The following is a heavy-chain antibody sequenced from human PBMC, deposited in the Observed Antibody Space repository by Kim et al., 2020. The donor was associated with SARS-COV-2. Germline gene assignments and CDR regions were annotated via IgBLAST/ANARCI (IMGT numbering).Heavy chain of an antibody. CDR3: ARFSRICGGDGDVDY. Sequence: SETLSLTCTVSGGSISSSSYYWGWIRQPPGKGLEWIGSIYYSGSTYYNPSLKSRVTISVDTSKNQFSLKLSSVTAADTAVYYCARFSRICGGDGDVDYWGQGTLVTVSS. D-gene: IGHD2-21*02. V-gene: IGHV4-39*07. CDR2: IYYSGST. J-gene: IGHJ4*02. CDR1: GGSISSSSYY.